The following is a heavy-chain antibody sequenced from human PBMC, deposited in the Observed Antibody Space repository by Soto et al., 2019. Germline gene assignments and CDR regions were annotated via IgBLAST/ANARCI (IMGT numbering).Heavy chain of an antibody. CDR2: IKQDGSEK. D-gene: IGHD3-9*01. V-gene: IGHV3-7*03. J-gene: IGHJ5*02. CDR3: ARDVYDILTGYYNGWFDP. Sequence: PGGSLRLSCAASGFSFRSYAMTWVRQAPGKGLEWVANIKQDGSEKYYVDSVKGRFTISRDNAKNSLYLQMNGLRAEDTAVYYCARDVYDILTGYYNGWFDPWGQGTLVTVSS. CDR1: GFSFRSYA.